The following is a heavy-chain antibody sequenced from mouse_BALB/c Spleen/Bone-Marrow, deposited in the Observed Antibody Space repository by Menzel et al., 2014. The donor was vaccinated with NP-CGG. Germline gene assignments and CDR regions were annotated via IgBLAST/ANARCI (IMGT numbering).Heavy chain of an antibody. CDR1: RFTFSSYG. CDR3: ARDRYYGYAMDY. Sequence: EVKLQESGGGLVQPGGSLKLSCAASRFTFSSYGMSWVRQTPDKRLELVATINSNGGSTYYPDSVKGRSTISRDNAKNTLYLQMSSLKSEDTAMYYCARDRYYGYAMDYWGQGTSVTVSS. CDR2: INSNGGST. V-gene: IGHV5-6-3*01. D-gene: IGHD1-1*01. J-gene: IGHJ4*01.